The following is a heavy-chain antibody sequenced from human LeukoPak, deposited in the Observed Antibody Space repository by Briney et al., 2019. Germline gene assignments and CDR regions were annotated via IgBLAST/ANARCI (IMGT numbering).Heavy chain of an antibody. Sequence: SETLSLTCTVSGYSISSGYYWGWIRQPPGKGLEWIGSIYHSGSTYYNPSLKSRVTISVDTSEKQFSLQLNSVTAADTAVYYCARQGSAYYFDFWGQGLLVTVSS. V-gene: IGHV4-38-2*02. D-gene: IGHD2-15*01. CDR2: IYHSGST. CDR1: GYSISSGYY. J-gene: IGHJ4*02. CDR3: ARQGSAYYFDF.